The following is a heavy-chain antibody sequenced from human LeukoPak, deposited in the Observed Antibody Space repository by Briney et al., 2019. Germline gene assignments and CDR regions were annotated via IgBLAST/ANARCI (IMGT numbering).Heavy chain of an antibody. V-gene: IGHV4-59*11. CDR3: ARVGGNWHFDL. CDR2: CHYSGST. J-gene: IGHJ2*01. Sequence: SETLSLTCSVSGGSISSPAWTWIRQPPGKGLEWIGYCHYSGSTNYNPSLKSRVTMSVDTSKNQFSLKLSSVTAADTAIYYCARVGGNWHFDLWGRGTLVTVPS. D-gene: IGHD3-10*01. CDR1: GGSISSPA.